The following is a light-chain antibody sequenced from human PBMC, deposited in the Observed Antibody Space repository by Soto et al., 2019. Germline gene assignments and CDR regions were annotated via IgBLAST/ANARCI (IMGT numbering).Light chain of an antibody. V-gene: IGKV1-5*01. CDR2: DAS. CDR3: KQYNSYTLT. CDR1: QTINNW. J-gene: IGKJ1*01. Sequence: DIQMTQSPSTLSASIGDSVTVTCRASQTINNWLAWYQQKPGKAPKLLIYDASTLEGEVPSRFGASGSGTDFTLTIPSLQPDDSATYYCKQYNSYTLTFGQGTKVEI.